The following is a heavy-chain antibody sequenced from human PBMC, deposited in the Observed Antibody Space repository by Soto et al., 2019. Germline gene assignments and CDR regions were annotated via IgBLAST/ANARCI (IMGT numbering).Heavy chain of an antibody. CDR3: VRDLGSGFYDY. CDR1: GFIFSNYD. D-gene: IGHD3-10*01. CDR2: IGSDGDS. Sequence: PGGSLRLSCKVSGFIFSNYDMHWVRQGLGKGLEWVSAIGSDGDSYYSDAVKGRFTSSRENAKNSLYLQMNSLRVGDTAVYYCVRDLGSGFYDYWGQGALVTVSS. J-gene: IGHJ4*02. V-gene: IGHV3-13*04.